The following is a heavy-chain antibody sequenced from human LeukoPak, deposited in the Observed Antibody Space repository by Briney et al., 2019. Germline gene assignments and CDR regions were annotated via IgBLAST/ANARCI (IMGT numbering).Heavy chain of an antibody. V-gene: IGHV3-23*01. Sequence: GGSLRLSCAASGFTFSSYAMSWVRQAPGKGLEWVSAISGSGGSTYYADSVKGRFAISRDNSKNTLYLQMNSLRAEDTAVYYCAKGLGRGYSSRTTDYWGQGTLVTVSP. CDR3: AKGLGRGYSSRTTDY. J-gene: IGHJ4*02. D-gene: IGHD6-13*01. CDR2: ISGSGGST. CDR1: GFTFSSYA.